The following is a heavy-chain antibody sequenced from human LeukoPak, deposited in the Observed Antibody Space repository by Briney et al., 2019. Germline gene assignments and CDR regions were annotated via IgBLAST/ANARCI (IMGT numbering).Heavy chain of an antibody. CDR2: ISAYNGNT. CDR3: ARGPPTTYYYGSGSYVDY. J-gene: IGHJ4*02. V-gene: IGHV1-18*01. Sequence: ASVKVSCKASGYTFTSYGISWVRQAPGQGLEWMGWISAYNGNTNYAQKLQGRVTMTRNTSISTAYMELSSLRSEDTAVYYCARGPPTTYYYGSGSYVDYWGQGTLVTVSS. CDR1: GYTFTSYG. D-gene: IGHD3-10*01.